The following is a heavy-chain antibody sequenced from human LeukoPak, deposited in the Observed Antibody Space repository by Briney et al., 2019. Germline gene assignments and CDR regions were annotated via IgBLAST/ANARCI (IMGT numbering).Heavy chain of an antibody. CDR1: GFTFSSYA. CDR2: ISSSSSYI. D-gene: IGHD1-1*01. J-gene: IGHJ4*02. V-gene: IGHV3-21*04. Sequence: GGSLRLSCAASGFTFSSYAMSWVRQAPGKGLEWVSSISSSSSYIYYADSVKGRFTISRDNAKNSLYLQMNSLRAEDTAVYYCARATPEGFDYWGQGTLVTVSS. CDR3: ARATPEGFDY.